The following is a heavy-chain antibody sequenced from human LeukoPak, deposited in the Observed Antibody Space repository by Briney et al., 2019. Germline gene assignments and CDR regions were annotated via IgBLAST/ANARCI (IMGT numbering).Heavy chain of an antibody. CDR1: GFTFSSYS. D-gene: IGHD1-26*01. Sequence: PGGSLRLSCVASGFTFSSYSMNWVRQAPGKGLEWVSSISSSSSYIYYADSVRGRFTISRDNAKNSLYLQMNSLRAEDTAVYYCARDLGRDYFDYWGQGTLVTVSS. J-gene: IGHJ4*02. V-gene: IGHV3-21*01. CDR3: ARDLGRDYFDY. CDR2: ISSSSSYI.